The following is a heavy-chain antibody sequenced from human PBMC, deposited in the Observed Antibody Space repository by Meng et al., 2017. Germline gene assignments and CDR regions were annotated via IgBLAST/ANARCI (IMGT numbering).Heavy chain of an antibody. CDR3: ARDVVGAIIIARGDY. J-gene: IGHJ4*02. D-gene: IGHD1-26*01. CDR1: CGPISSSNV. CDR2: IYHSGST. Sequence: QVCVRGAGPGPLKPSGTPSLTCAVSCGPISSSNVWSWVRQPPGKGLEWIGEIYHSGSTNYNPSLKSRVTISVDKSKNQFSLKLSSVTAADTAVYYCARDVVGAIIIARGDYWGQGTLVTVSS. V-gene: IGHV4-4*02.